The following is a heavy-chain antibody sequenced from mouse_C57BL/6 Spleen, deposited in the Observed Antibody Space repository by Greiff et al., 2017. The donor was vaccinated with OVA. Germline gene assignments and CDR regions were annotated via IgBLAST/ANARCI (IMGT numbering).Heavy chain of an antibody. J-gene: IGHJ2*01. D-gene: IGHD2-5*01. V-gene: IGHV1-4*01. CDR2: INPSSGYT. CDR3: ARDYSNAFDY. CDR1: GYTFTSYT. Sequence: QVQLQQSGAELARPGASVKMSCKASGYTFTSYTMHWVKQRPGQGLEWIGYINPSSGYTKYNQKFKDKATLTADKSSSTAYMQLSSLTSEDSAVYYWARDYSNAFDYWGQGTTLTVSA.